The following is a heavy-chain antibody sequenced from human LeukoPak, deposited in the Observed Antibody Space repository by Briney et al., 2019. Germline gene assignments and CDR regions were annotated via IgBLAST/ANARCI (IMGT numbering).Heavy chain of an antibody. CDR1: GYTFTSYA. Sequence: ASVKVSCKASGYTFTSYAMNWVRQAPGQGLEWMGWISAYNGNTNYAQKLQGRVTMTTDTSTSTAYMELRSLRSDDTAVYYCARSYSSGWFDYWGQGTLVTVSS. J-gene: IGHJ5*01. CDR3: ARSYSSGWFDY. CDR2: ISAYNGNT. V-gene: IGHV1-18*01. D-gene: IGHD6-19*01.